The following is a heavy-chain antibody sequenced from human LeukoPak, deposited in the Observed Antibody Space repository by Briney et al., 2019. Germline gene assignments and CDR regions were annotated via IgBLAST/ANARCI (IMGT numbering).Heavy chain of an antibody. CDR3: ASLGRSIAARSLYYYYMDV. D-gene: IGHD6-6*01. Sequence: SETLSLTCAVYGGSFSGYYWSWIRQPPGKGLEWIGEINHSGSTNYNPSLKSRVTISVDTSKNQFSLKLSSVTAADTAVYYCASLGRSIAARSLYYYYMDVWGKGTTVTVSS. CDR1: GGSFSGYY. CDR2: INHSGST. J-gene: IGHJ6*03. V-gene: IGHV4-34*01.